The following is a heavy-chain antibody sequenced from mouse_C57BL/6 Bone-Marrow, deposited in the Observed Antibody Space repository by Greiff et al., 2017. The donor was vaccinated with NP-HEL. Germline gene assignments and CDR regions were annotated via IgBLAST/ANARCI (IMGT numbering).Heavy chain of an antibody. D-gene: IGHD1-1*01. Sequence: VQLQQSGAELVRPGASVKLSCTASGFNIKDDYMHWVKQRPEQGLEWIGWIDPENGDTEYASKFQGKATITADTSSNTAYLQLSSLTSEDTAVYYCTTNYYGSSPMDYWGQGTSVTVSS. V-gene: IGHV14-4*01. CDR1: GFNIKDDY. CDR3: TTNYYGSSPMDY. J-gene: IGHJ4*01. CDR2: IDPENGDT.